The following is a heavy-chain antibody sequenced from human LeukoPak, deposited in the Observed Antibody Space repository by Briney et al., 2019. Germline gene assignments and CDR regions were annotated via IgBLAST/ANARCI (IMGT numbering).Heavy chain of an antibody. V-gene: IGHV3-20*04. J-gene: IGHJ4*02. CDR1: GFTFDDYG. CDR3: ARRKGSSWYTGFDY. Sequence: GSLRLSCAASGFTFDDYGMSWVRQAPGKGLEWVSGINWNGGSTGYADSVKGRFTISRDNAKNSLYLQMNSLRAEDTALYYCARRKGSSWYTGFDYWGQGTLVTVSS. CDR2: INWNGGST. D-gene: IGHD6-13*01.